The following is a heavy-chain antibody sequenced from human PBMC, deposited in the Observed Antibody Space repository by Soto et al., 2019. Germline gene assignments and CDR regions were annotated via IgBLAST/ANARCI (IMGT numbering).Heavy chain of an antibody. CDR2: IYATGTT. Sequence: EVQLVESGGGLVQPGGSLRLSCAASGFTVSNDYMSRVRQAPGKGLEWVSVIYATGTTYHADSVRGRFTISRDNSENTLSLQMNSLRAEDTAVYYCTRLHTSPGCYAFAYWGQGALVTVSS. CDR3: TRLHTSPGCYAFAY. J-gene: IGHJ4*02. D-gene: IGHD2-2*01. V-gene: IGHV3-66*04. CDR1: GFTVSNDY.